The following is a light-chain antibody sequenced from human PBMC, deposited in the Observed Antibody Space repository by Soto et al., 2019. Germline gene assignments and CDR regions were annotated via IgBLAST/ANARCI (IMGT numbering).Light chain of an antibody. Sequence: EIVLTQSPATLSFSPGERGTLPSMASQNISVYLAWYRQKPGKATRLLIYAASNRATGIPARSSGSGSGTDFTLTISSLEPEDFAVYYCQQRXNWPPGITCGQGTRLEIK. CDR3: QQRXNWPPGIT. J-gene: IGKJ5*01. CDR2: AAS. CDR1: QNISVY. V-gene: IGKV3-11*01.